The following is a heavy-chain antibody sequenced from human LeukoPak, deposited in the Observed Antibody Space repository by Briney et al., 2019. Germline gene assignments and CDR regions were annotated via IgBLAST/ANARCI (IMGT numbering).Heavy chain of an antibody. CDR1: GFTFGDYA. CDR2: IKRKIDGGTI. V-gene: IGHV3-15*01. Sequence: GGSLRLSCTASGFTFGDYAMSWVRQAPGKGLEWVGRIKRKIDGGTIEYAAPVNGRFTVSKDDSETTLYLQMDSLKIEDTGVYYCAADRVVTSDYAMDVWGRGTTVTVSS. D-gene: IGHD2-21*02. J-gene: IGHJ6*02. CDR3: AADRVVTSDYAMDV.